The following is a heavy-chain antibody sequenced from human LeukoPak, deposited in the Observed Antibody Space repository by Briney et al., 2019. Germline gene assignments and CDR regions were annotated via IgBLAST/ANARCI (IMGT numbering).Heavy chain of an antibody. J-gene: IGHJ4*02. CDR1: GGTFSSYA. CDR2: INPSGGST. Sequence: GSSVKVSCKASGGTFSSYAISWVRQAPGQGLEWMGIINPSGGSTSYAQKFQGRVTMTRDTSTSTVYMELSSLRSEDTAVYYCARDLASGTYDSSAVKGDYFDCWGQGTLVTVSS. CDR3: ARDLASGTYDSSAVKGDYFDC. D-gene: IGHD3-22*01. V-gene: IGHV1-46*01.